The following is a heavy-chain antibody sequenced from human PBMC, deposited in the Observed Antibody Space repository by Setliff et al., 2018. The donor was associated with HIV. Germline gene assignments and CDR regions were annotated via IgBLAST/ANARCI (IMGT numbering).Heavy chain of an antibody. CDR3: AAVPWGHSSLIIDH. V-gene: IGHV3-48*03. D-gene: IGHD3-16*01. CDR2: IGGHGSII. Sequence: GGSLRLSCAASGLIFSSYEMNWVRQAPGKGLEWISFIGGHGSIIHYADSVKGRFTISRDNAKNSVHLQMHSLRVEDTAVYYCAAVPWGHSSLIIDHWGQGTPVTVSS. J-gene: IGHJ4*02. CDR1: GLIFSSYE.